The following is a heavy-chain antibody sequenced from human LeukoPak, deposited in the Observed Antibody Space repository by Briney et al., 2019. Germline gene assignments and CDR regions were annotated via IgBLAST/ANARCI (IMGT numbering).Heavy chain of an antibody. J-gene: IGHJ4*02. CDR1: GGSISSGGYY. D-gene: IGHD3-22*01. CDR3: ARVSYYYDSSGYYSFHFDY. V-gene: IGHV4-31*03. Sequence: PSETLSLTCTVSGGSISSGGYYWSWIRQHPGKGLEWIGYIYYSGSTYYNPSLKSRVTISVDTSKNQFSLKLSSVTAADTAVYYCARVSYYYDSSGYYSFHFDYWGQGTLVTVSS. CDR2: IYYSGST.